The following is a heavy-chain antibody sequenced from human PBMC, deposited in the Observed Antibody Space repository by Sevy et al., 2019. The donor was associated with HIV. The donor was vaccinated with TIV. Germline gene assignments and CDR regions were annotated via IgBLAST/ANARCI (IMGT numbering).Heavy chain of an antibody. Sequence: SETLSLTCTVSGGSISSYYWSWIRQPPGKGLEWIGYIYYSGSTNYNPSLKSRVTISVDTSKNQFPLKLSSVTAADTAVYYCASYSNLEYFDYWGQGTLVTVSS. D-gene: IGHD6-13*01. CDR2: IYYSGST. V-gene: IGHV4-59*01. CDR3: ASYSNLEYFDY. CDR1: GGSISSYY. J-gene: IGHJ4*02.